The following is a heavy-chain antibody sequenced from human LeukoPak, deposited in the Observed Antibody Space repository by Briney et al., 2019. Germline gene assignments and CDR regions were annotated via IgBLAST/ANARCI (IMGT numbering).Heavy chain of an antibody. CDR1: GGSISSSSYY. CDR2: IYYSGST. D-gene: IGHD1-26*01. CDR3: ARRGIVGGAFDI. J-gene: IGHJ3*02. V-gene: IGHV4-39*01. Sequence: SSETLSLTCTVSGGSISSSSYYWGWIRQPPGKGLEWIGSIYYSGSTYYNPSLKSRVTISVDTSKNQFSLKLSSVTAADTSVYYCARRGIVGGAFDIWGQGTMVTVSS.